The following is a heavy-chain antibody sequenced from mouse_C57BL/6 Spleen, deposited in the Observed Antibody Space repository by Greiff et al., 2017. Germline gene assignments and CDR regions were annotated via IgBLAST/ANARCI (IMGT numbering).Heavy chain of an antibody. CDR1: GYTFTSYG. Sequence: QVQLKQSGAELARPGASVKLSCKASGYTFTSYGISWVKQRTGQGLEWIGEIYPRSGNTYYNEKFKGKATLTADKSSSTAYMELRSLTSEDSAVYFCAKMEYGSSYGDYWGQGTTLTVSS. D-gene: IGHD1-1*01. CDR3: AKMEYGSSYGDY. CDR2: IYPRSGNT. V-gene: IGHV1-81*01. J-gene: IGHJ2*01.